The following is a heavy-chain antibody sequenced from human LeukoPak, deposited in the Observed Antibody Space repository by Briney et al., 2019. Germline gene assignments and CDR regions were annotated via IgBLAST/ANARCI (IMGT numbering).Heavy chain of an antibody. J-gene: IGHJ3*01. CDR2: IYYSGSI. D-gene: IGHD3-10*01. Sequence: PSETLSLNCTVSGGSITGSRYYWGWIRQPPGKGLEWLGNIYYSGSIVHNPSLKSRLTISLDTSKNQFSLKLSSVTAADTAVYYCATPSGNAYDVWGQGTMVTVSS. CDR3: ATPSGNAYDV. V-gene: IGHV4-39*07. CDR1: GGSITGSRYY.